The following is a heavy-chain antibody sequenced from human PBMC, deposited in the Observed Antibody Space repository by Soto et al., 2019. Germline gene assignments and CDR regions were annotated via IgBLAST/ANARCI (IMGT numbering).Heavy chain of an antibody. Sequence: LSLTCTVSGGSISSYYWSWIRQPPGKGLEWIGYIYYSGSTKYNPSLKSRVTISVDTSKNQFSLKLSSVTAADTAVYYCARHVGYYSQREWFDPWXQGTLVTVSS. D-gene: IGHD2-15*01. V-gene: IGHV4-59*08. J-gene: IGHJ5*02. CDR1: GGSISSYY. CDR3: ARHVGYYSQREWFDP. CDR2: IYYSGST.